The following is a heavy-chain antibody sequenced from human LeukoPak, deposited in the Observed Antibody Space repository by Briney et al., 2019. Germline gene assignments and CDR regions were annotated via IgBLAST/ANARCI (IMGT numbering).Heavy chain of an antibody. CDR3: ARDGYSYGFDY. CDR2: ISSSGRTI. J-gene: IGHJ4*02. CDR1: GFTFSDYY. Sequence: GGSLRLSCAASGFTFSDYYMSWIRQAPGKGREWASYISSSGRTIYYADSVKGRFTISRDNAKNSLYLQMNSLRAEDTAVYYCARDGYSYGFDYWGQGTLVTVSS. D-gene: IGHD5-18*01. V-gene: IGHV3-11*04.